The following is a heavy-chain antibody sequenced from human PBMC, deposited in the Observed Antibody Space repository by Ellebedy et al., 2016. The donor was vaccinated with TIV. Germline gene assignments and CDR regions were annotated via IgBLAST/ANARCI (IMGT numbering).Heavy chain of an antibody. D-gene: IGHD6-19*01. V-gene: IGHV4-31*03. CDR3: AGSSGWYVVPRD. CDR1: GDSISSGDYY. CDR2: IYNSGST. J-gene: IGHJ4*02. Sequence: MPSETLSLTCTVSGDSISSGDYYWSWIRQHPGKGLEWIGYIYNSGSTYYNPSLKSRLTISIDTSKSQFSLKLGSVTAADTAVYYCAGSSGWYVVPRDWGQGIPVTVSS.